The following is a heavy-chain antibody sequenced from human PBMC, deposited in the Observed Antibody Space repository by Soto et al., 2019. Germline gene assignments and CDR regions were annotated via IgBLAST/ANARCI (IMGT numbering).Heavy chain of an antibody. D-gene: IGHD1-26*01. J-gene: IGHJ4*02. V-gene: IGHV4-30-4*01. Sequence: KPSETLSLTCTVSGGSISSGDYYWSWIRQPPGKGLEWIGYIYYSGSTYYNPSLKSRVTISVDTSKNQFSLKLTSVTAADTAVYYCARVRGGGPFDDWGQGTLVTVSS. CDR3: ARVRGGGPFDD. CDR1: GGSISSGDYY. CDR2: IYYSGST.